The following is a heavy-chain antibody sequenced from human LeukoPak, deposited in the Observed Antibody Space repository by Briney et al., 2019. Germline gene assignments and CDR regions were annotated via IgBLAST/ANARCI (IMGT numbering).Heavy chain of an antibody. J-gene: IGHJ4*02. D-gene: IGHD5-18*01. Sequence: GGSLRLSCAASGFTFSSYEMNWVRQAPGKGLEWVSYISSSGSTIYYADSVKGRFTISRDNAKNSLYLQMNSLRAEDTAVYYCARAGNTAMVLSGWYEGQYYFDYWGQGTLVTVSS. CDR1: GFTFSSYE. CDR2: ISSSGSTI. CDR3: ARAGNTAMVLSGWYEGQYYFDY. V-gene: IGHV3-48*03.